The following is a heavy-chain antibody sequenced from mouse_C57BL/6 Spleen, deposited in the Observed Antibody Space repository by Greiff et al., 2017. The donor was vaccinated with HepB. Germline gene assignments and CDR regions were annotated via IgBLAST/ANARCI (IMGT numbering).Heavy chain of an antibody. CDR3: ARYGSSYWYFDV. J-gene: IGHJ1*03. CDR2: INPGSGGT. CDR1: GYAFTNYL. D-gene: IGHD1-1*01. Sequence: VQLQQSGAELVRPGTSVKVSCKASGYAFTNYLIEWVKQRPGQGLEWIGVINPGSGGTNYNEKFKGKATLTADKSSSTAYMQLSSLTSEDSAVYFCARYGSSYWYFDVGGTGTTVTVSS. V-gene: IGHV1-54*01.